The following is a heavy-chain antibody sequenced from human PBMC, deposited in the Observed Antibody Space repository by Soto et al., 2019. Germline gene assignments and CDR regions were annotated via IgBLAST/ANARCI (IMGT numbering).Heavy chain of an antibody. V-gene: IGHV1-18*01. CDR1: GYTFTSYG. J-gene: IGHJ4*02. D-gene: IGHD2-2*01. CDR2: ISAYNGNT. CDR3: ARSPRPRDRCSSTSCRPFDY. Sequence: ASVKVSCKASGYTFTSYGISWVRQAPGQGLEWMGWISAYNGNTNYAQKLQGRVTMTTDTSTSTAYMELRSLRSDDTAVYYCARSPRPRDRCSSTSCRPFDYWGQGTLVTVSS.